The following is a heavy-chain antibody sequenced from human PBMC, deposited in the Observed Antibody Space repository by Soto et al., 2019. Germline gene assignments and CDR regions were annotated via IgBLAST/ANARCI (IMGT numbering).Heavy chain of an antibody. CDR3: ARGWLYYYGMDV. CDR2: IYYSGST. Sequence: SETLSLTCSVSGGSISSGDYYWSWIRQPPGKGLEWIGYIYYSGSTYYNQSLKSRVTISVDTSKNQFSLKLSSVTAADTAVYYCARGWLYYYGMDVWGKGTTVTVSS. V-gene: IGHV4-30-4*01. J-gene: IGHJ6*04. CDR1: GGSISSGDYY. D-gene: IGHD3-9*01.